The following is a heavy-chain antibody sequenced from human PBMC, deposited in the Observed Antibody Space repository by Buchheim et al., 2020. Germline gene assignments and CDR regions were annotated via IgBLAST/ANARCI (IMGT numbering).Heavy chain of an antibody. CDR2: ISSSSSTI. V-gene: IGHV3-48*01. CDR3: ARGDVWELELRKAYYFDY. J-gene: IGHJ4*02. Sequence: EVQLVESGGGLVQPGGSLRLSCAASGFTFSSYSMNWVRQAPGKGLEWVSYISSSSSTIYYADSVKGRFTLSRDNAKTSLYLQMNSLRAEDTAVYYCARGDVWELELRKAYYFDYWGQGTL. D-gene: IGHD1-7*01. CDR1: GFTFSSYS.